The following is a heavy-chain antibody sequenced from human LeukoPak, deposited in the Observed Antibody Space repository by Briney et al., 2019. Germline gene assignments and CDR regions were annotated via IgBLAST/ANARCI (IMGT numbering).Heavy chain of an antibody. CDR1: GFTFSSYA. CDR3: AKDDFRGRTGY. D-gene: IGHD3-10*01. Sequence: PGGSLRLSCAASGFTFSSYAMSWVRQAPGMGLEWVSAISGSGGSTYYADSVKGRFTISRDNSKNTLYLQMNNLRAEDTAVYYCAKDDFRGRTGYWGQGTLVTVSS. CDR2: ISGSGGST. V-gene: IGHV3-23*01. J-gene: IGHJ4*02.